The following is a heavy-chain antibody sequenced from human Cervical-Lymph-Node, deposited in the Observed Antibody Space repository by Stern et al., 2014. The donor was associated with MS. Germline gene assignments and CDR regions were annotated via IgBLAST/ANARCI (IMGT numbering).Heavy chain of an antibody. D-gene: IGHD5-18*01. V-gene: IGHV1-46*03. CDR2: SNPRGGGT. J-gene: IGHJ4*02. CDR3: ARRGYTYGFDY. CDR1: GSTFPSYQ. Sequence: VQLVQSGAEVKKPGASVKVSCKASGSTFPSYQLHWVRQAPGQGLEWMGKSNPRGGGTSYAQKFQGRVTMTRDASTSTVYMELSSLRSEDTAVYYCARRGYTYGFDYWGQGTLVTVSS.